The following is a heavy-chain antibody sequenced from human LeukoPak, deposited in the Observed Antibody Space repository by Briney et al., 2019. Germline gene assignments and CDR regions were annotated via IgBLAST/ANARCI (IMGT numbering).Heavy chain of an antibody. J-gene: IGHJ4*02. CDR3: AGRAGAYSHPYDY. D-gene: IGHD4/OR15-4a*01. CDR2: ISGSGSST. CDR1: GFTFDDYA. Sequence: GVSLRLSCVVSGFTFDDYAMSWVRQAPGKGLEWVSAISGSGSSTYYADSVKGRFTISRDNSKNTLYLQMNSLRAEDTAVYYCAGRAGAYSHPYDYWGQGTLVTVSS. V-gene: IGHV3-23*01.